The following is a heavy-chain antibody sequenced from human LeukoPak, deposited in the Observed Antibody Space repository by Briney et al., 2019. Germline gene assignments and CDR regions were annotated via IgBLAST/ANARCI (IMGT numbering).Heavy chain of an antibody. D-gene: IGHD1-14*01. J-gene: IGHJ4*02. CDR3: AKDLVWFDY. Sequence: GGSLRLSCAASGFTFSNYGMHWVRQAPGKGLEWVAIMWFDGSNEYYADSVKGRFTISRDNSKNTLYLQMNSLRAEDTAVYYCAKDLVWFDYWGQGTLVTVSS. CDR1: GFTFSNYG. CDR2: MWFDGSNE. V-gene: IGHV3-33*06.